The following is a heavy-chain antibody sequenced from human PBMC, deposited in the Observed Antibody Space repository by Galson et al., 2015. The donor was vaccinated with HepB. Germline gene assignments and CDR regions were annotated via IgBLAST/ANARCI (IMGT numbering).Heavy chain of an antibody. V-gene: IGHV1-46*01. D-gene: IGHD1-7*01. CDR1: GYSFTSYF. CDR2: INSTGGST. J-gene: IGHJ5*02. Sequence: SVKVSCKASGYSFTSYFIQWVRQAPGQGLEWMGIINSTGGSTGFAQKFQGRVTMARDTSTSTVYMELSSLRSEDTAVYYCARGALTGTSEGWFDPWGQGTLVTVSS. CDR3: ARGALTGTSEGWFDP.